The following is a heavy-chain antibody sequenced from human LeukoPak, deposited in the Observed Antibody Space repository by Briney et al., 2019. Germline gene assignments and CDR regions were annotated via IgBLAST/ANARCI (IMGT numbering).Heavy chain of an antibody. J-gene: IGHJ1*01. CDR3: ARSYSSSWYDSYFQH. Sequence: GGSLRLSCAASGFTFSRYAVHWVRQAPGKGLEWVAIISYDGSSKYYADSVKGRFTISRDNSKNTLYLQMNSLRAEDPALYYCARSYSSSWYDSYFQHWGQGTLVIVSS. D-gene: IGHD6-13*01. CDR2: ISYDGSSK. V-gene: IGHV3-30*04. CDR1: GFTFSRYA.